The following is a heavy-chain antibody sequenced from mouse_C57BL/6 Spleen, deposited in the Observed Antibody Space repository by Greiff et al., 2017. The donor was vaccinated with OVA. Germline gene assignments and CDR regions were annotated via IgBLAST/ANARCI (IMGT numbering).Heavy chain of an antibody. Sequence: DVMLVESGGDLVKPGGSLKLSCAASGFTFSSYGMSWVRQTPDKRLEWVATISSGGSYTYYPDSVKGRFTISRDNAKNTLYLQMSSLKSEDTAMYYCARQISLGSYWYFDVWGTGTTVTVSS. D-gene: IGHD4-1*01. CDR2: ISSGGSYT. V-gene: IGHV5-6*02. CDR1: GFTFSSYG. J-gene: IGHJ1*03. CDR3: ARQISLGSYWYFDV.